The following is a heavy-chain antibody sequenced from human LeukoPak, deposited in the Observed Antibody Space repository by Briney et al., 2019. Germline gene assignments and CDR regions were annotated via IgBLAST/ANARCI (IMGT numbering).Heavy chain of an antibody. CDR1: GGSISSYY. Sequence: SETLSLTCTVSGGSISSYYWSWIRQPPGKGLEWIGYIYCSGSTNYNPSLKSRVTISVDTSKNQFSLKLSSVTAADTAVYYCARDRYDSSILDYWGQGTLVTVSS. V-gene: IGHV4-59*01. CDR3: ARDRYDSSILDY. J-gene: IGHJ4*02. D-gene: IGHD3-22*01. CDR2: IYCSGST.